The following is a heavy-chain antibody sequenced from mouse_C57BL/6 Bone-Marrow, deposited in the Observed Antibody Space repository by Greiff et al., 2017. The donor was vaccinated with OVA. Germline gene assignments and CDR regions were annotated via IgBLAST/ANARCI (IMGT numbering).Heavy chain of an antibody. J-gene: IGHJ1*03. CDR2: IRNKANGYTT. Sequence: EVKLVESGGGLVQPGGSLSLSCAASGFTFTDYYMSWVRQPPGKALEWLGFIRNKANGYTTEYSASVKGRFTISSDTSQSILYIQMKTLEAKGIASYYCARYYGGYHWYFDDWGTGTTVTVSS. CDR3: ARYYGGYHWYFDD. D-gene: IGHD1-1*02. CDR1: GFTFTDYY. V-gene: IGHV7-3*01.